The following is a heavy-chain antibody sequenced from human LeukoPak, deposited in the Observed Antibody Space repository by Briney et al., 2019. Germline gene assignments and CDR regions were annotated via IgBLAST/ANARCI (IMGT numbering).Heavy chain of an antibody. D-gene: IGHD2/OR15-2a*01. Sequence: GGSLRLSCAASGFTARSNYMSWVRKAPGKGLEWVSVIYSDGSTYYADSVTGKFTISRDTSKNTLYLHMNGLRAEDTAVYYCARDSPYDGFYLGAFDIWGQGTMVTVSS. CDR1: GFTARSNY. V-gene: IGHV3-66*01. CDR3: ARDSPYDGFYLGAFDI. CDR2: IYSDGST. J-gene: IGHJ3*02.